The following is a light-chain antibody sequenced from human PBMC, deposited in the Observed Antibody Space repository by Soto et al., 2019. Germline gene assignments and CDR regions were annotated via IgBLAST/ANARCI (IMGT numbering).Light chain of an antibody. CDR2: GAS. V-gene: IGKV3-20*01. J-gene: IGKJ1*01. Sequence: EIVLTQSPGTLSWSPGERGTLSCRASQSVSSSYLAWYQQKPGQAPRLLIYGASSRATGIPDRFSGSGSGTDFPLTISRLEPEDFAVYYCQQYGSSRTFGQGTKVDI. CDR1: QSVSSSY. CDR3: QQYGSSRT.